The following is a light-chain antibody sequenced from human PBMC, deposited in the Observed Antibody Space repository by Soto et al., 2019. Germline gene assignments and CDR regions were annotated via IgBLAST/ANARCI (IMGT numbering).Light chain of an antibody. J-gene: IGKJ1*01. V-gene: IGKV3-15*01. CDR1: QSVSSN. CDR2: GAS. CDR3: QQYHNWPRT. Sequence: EIVRTHSPATLTVSPGERATLACRASQSVSSNLAGYQQKPGQAPRLLIYGASSRATGIPARFSGSGSGTEFTLTISSVQSEDFPVYYCQQYHNWPRTFGEGTKLDIK.